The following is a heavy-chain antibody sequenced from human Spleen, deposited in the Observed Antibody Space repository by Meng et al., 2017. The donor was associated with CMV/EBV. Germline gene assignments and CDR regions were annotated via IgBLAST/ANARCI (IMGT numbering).Heavy chain of an antibody. D-gene: IGHD6-13*01. Sequence: GGSLRLSCAATGFTFSNYTMHWVRQAPGKGLEWVSVISYDGSNEYYSDSVKGRFTVSRDNSKNTVYVQMNGLRAEDTAVYYCAKRIADYWGQGTLVTVSS. CDR1: GFTFSNYT. CDR2: ISYDGSNE. CDR3: AKRIADY. V-gene: IGHV3-30*18. J-gene: IGHJ4*02.